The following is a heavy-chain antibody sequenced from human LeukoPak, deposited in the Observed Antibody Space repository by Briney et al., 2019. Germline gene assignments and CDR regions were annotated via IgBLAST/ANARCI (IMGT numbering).Heavy chain of an antibody. CDR2: ISGRGDNT. CDR3: ARDRGALQSYYYYGMDV. D-gene: IGHD5-24*01. CDR1: GFTFSSYA. V-gene: IGHV3-23*01. J-gene: IGHJ6*02. Sequence: PGGSLRLSCAASGFTFSSYAMNWVRQAPGKGLEWVSTISGRGDNTYYADSVKGRFTISRDISKNTLYLQMNSLRAEDTAVYYCARDRGALQSYYYYGMDVWGQGTTVTVSS.